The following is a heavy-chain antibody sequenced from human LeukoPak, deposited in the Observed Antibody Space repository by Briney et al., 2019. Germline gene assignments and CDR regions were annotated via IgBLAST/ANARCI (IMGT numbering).Heavy chain of an antibody. CDR3: AKPGYSSSWPLYCDY. J-gene: IGHJ4*02. Sequence: PGGSLRLSCAASGFTFSSYAMSWVRQAPGKGLEWVSAISGSDGSTYYADSVKGRFTISRDNSKNTLYLQMNSLRAEDTAVYYCAKPGYSSSWPLYCDYWGQGTLVTVSS. V-gene: IGHV3-23*01. D-gene: IGHD6-13*01. CDR2: ISGSDGST. CDR1: GFTFSSYA.